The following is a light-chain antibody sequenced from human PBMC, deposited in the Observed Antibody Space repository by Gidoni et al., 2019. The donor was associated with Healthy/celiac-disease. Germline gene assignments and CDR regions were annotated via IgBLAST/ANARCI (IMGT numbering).Light chain of an antibody. Sequence: DIVMTQSPLSLPVTPGEPASIYCRSSQSLLHSNGYNYLYWYLQKPGQSPQLLIYLGSNRASGVPDRFSGSGSGTDCTLKISRVEAEDVGVYYCMQALQTPFTFGPGTKVDIK. V-gene: IGKV2-28*01. CDR3: MQALQTPFT. CDR2: LGS. J-gene: IGKJ3*01. CDR1: QSLLHSNGYNY.